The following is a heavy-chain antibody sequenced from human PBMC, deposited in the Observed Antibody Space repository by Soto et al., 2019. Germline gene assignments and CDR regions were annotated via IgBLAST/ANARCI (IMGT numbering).Heavy chain of an antibody. D-gene: IGHD1-1*01. J-gene: IGHJ4*02. CDR2: IYYSGST. CDR1: GGSISSGGYY. V-gene: IGHV4-31*03. Sequence: QVQLQESGPGLVKPSQTLSLTCTVSGGSISSGGYYWSWIRQHPGKGLEWIGYIYYSGSTYYNPSLKSRXXIXVXXSKNQFSLKLSSVTAADTAVYYCARDSTPSRYFDYWGQGTLVTVSS. CDR3: ARDSTPSRYFDY.